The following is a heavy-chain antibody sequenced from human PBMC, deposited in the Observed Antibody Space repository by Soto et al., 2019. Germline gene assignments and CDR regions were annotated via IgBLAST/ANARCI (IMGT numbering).Heavy chain of an antibody. J-gene: IGHJ4*02. CDR3: AREYGDPEMSRFDY. D-gene: IGHD4-17*01. CDR1: GGTFSSYA. CDR2: IIPIFGTA. V-gene: IGHV1-69*01. Sequence: QVQLVQSGAEVKKPGSSVKVSCKASGGTFSSYAISWVRQAPGQGLEWTGGIIPIFGTANYAQKFQGRVTITADESTSTAYMELSSLRSEDTAVYYCAREYGDPEMSRFDYWGQGTLVTVSS.